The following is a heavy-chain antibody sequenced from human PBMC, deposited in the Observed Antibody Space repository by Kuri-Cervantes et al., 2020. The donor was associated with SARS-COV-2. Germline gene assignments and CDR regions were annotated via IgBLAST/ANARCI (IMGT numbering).Heavy chain of an antibody. J-gene: IGHJ4*02. D-gene: IGHD4-11*01. CDR3: AKDLLGGLHPFDY. Sequence: ASVKVSCKASGYTFTGYYMHWVRQAPGQGLEWIGWINPNSGGTNYAQKFQGRVIMTRDTSISTAYMELSRLRSDDTAVYYCAKDLLGGLHPFDYWGQGTLVTVSS. CDR2: INPNSGGT. V-gene: IGHV1-2*02. CDR1: GYTFTGYY.